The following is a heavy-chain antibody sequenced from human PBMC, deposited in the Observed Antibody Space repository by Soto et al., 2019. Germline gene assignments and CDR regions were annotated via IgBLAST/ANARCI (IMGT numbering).Heavy chain of an antibody. CDR1: GFTFDDYG. CDR2: INWNGGST. Sequence: EVQLVESGGGVVRPGGSLRLSCAASGFTFDDYGMSWVRQAPGKGLEWVSGINWNGGSTGYADSVKGRFTLSRDNAKNSLYLEMTGMRADNTALYHCARAATVTTSVGAWYFDLWGRGTLVTVSS. D-gene: IGHD4-17*01. V-gene: IGHV3-20*01. J-gene: IGHJ2*01. CDR3: ARAATVTTSVGAWYFDL.